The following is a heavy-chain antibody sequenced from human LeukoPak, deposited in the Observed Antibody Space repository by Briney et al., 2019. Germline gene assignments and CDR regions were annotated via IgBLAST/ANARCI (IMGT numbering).Heavy chain of an antibody. D-gene: IGHD2-15*01. J-gene: IGHJ3*02. V-gene: IGHV4-61*02. Sequence: SQTLSLTCTVSGGSISSGSYYWSWIRQPAGKGLEWIGRIYTSGSTNYNPSLKSRVTISVDTSKNQFSLKLSSVTAADTAVYYCARGRYCSGGSCYRIAFDIWGQGTMVTVSS. CDR2: IYTSGST. CDR1: GGSISSGSYY. CDR3: ARGRYCSGGSCYRIAFDI.